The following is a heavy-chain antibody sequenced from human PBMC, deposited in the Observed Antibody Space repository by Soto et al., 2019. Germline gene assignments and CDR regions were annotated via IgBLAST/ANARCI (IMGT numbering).Heavy chain of an antibody. J-gene: IGHJ6*02. CDR2: IYYSGST. V-gene: IGHV4-39*01. CDR1: GGSISSSSYY. Sequence: SETLSLTCTVSGGSISSSSYYWGWIRQPPGKGLEWIGSIYYSGSTYYNPSLKSRVTISVDTSKNQFSLKLSSVTAADTAMYYCARHDVYYYGMDVWGQGTTVTVSS. CDR3: ARHDVYYYGMDV.